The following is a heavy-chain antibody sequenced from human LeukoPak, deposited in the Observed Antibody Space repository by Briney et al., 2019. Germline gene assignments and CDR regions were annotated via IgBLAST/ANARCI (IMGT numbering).Heavy chain of an antibody. CDR2: TTGSVATT. CDR1: GFTFSSYV. CDR3: ARSWYFDL. V-gene: IGHV3-23*01. J-gene: IGHJ2*01. Sequence: GGSLRLSCAASGFTFSSYVMTWVRQAPGKGLEWVTTTTGSVATTDYADSVKGRFTISRDNSKNTLSLQMNSLRAEDTAVYYCARSWYFDLWGRGTLVTVSS.